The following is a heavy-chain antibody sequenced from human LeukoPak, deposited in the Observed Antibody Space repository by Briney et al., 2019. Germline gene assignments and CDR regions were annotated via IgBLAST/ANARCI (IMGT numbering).Heavy chain of an antibody. CDR2: ISYDGSNK. CDR3: AKDGTTVTTVWYFDY. Sequence: PGRSLRLSCAASGFTFSSYAMHWVRQAPGKGLEWVAVISYDGSNKYYADSVKGRFTISRDNSKNTLYLQMNSLRAEDTAVYYCAKDGTTVTTVWYFDYWGQGTLVTVSS. J-gene: IGHJ4*02. CDR1: GFTFSSYA. D-gene: IGHD4-11*01. V-gene: IGHV3-30-3*01.